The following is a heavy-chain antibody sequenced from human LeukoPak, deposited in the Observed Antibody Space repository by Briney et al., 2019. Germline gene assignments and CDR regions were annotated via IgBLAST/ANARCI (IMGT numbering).Heavy chain of an antibody. CDR1: GGTFSSYA. CDR3: ARLSSLRWQGSWFDP. V-gene: IGHV1-69*05. Sequence: SLTVSCKAYGGTFSSYAISWVRQAPGQGLEWMGGIIPIFGTANYAQKFQGRVTITTDESTSTAYMERSSLRSEDTAVYYCARLSSLRWQGSWFDPWGQGTLVTVSS. CDR2: IIPIFGTA. J-gene: IGHJ5*02. D-gene: IGHD4-23*01.